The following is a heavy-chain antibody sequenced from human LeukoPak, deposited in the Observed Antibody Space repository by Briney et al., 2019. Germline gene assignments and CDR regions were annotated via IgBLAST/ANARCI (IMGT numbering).Heavy chain of an antibody. Sequence: ASVKVSRKVSGYTLTQLSMHWVRQPPAKGVEGVGGFDPQDGETIYERKFHGRVTMTEDTSTDTAYMELSSPRSADTAAYYCATPAYRRSAFDIWGQGTMVTVSS. CDR2: FDPQDGET. V-gene: IGHV1-24*01. CDR3: ATPAYRRSAFDI. CDR1: GYTLTQLS. J-gene: IGHJ3*02. D-gene: IGHD1-26*01.